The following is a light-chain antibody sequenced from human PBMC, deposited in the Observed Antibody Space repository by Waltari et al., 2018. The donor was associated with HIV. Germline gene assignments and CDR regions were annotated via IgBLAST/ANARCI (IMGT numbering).Light chain of an antibody. V-gene: IGKV1-9*01. CDR3: QQETSYPLT. CDR1: QGIRNY. J-gene: IGKJ3*01. CDR2: GAS. Sequence: DIVLTQSPPLLSASVGARITITCRASQGIRNYLAWYQQKPGRAPKLLVFGASGLKDDVPSRFAGSGSGTEFTLTITRLQPEDFATYFCQQETSYPLTFGPGTRVDVK.